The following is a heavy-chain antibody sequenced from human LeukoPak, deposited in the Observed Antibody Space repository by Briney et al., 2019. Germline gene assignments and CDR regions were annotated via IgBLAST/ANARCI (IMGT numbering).Heavy chain of an antibody. CDR1: GFTFDDYA. J-gene: IGHJ6*03. Sequence: GGSLRLSCAASGFTFDDYAMHWVRQAPGKGLEWVSLISGDGGSTYYADSVKGRFTISRDNSKNSLYLQMNSLRTEDTALYYCAKDMEYCSSTSCYYYYYYYMDVWGKGTTVTASS. D-gene: IGHD2-2*01. CDR3: AKDMEYCSSTSCYYYYYYYMDV. V-gene: IGHV3-43*02. CDR2: ISGDGGST.